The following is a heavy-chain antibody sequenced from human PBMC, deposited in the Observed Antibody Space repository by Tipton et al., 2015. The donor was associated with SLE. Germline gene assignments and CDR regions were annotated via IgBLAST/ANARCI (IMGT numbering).Heavy chain of an antibody. D-gene: IGHD1-26*01. J-gene: IGHJ5*02. Sequence: SLRLSCTGSGFTFGDYVLNWVRQAPGKGLEWVSSISSSSVYIYYADSVQGRFTISRDNAKNSLYLQMNSLRAEDTAVYYCARDWDRSNWFDPWGQGTLVTVSS. V-gene: IGHV3-21*06. CDR3: ARDWDRSNWFDP. CDR2: ISSSSVYI. CDR1: GFTFGDYV.